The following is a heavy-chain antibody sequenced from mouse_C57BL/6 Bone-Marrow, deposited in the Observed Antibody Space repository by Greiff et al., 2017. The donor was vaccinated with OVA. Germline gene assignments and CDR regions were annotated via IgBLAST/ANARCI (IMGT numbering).Heavy chain of an antibody. J-gene: IGHJ3*01. CDR2: IYPRSGNT. D-gene: IGHD1-1*01. CDR1: GYTFTSYG. V-gene: IGHV1-81*01. Sequence: QVQLQQSGAELARPGASVKLSCKASGYTFTSYGISWVKQRTGQGLEWIGEIYPRSGNTYYNAKFKGKATLTADKSSSTAYMELRSLTSEDAAVYFCARGGYYCSSYPAWFAYWGQGTLVTVSA. CDR3: ARGGYYCSSYPAWFAY.